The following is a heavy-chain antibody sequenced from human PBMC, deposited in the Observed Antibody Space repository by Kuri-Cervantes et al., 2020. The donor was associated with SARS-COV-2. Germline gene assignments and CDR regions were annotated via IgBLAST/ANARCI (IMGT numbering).Heavy chain of an antibody. CDR3: ARSRRGTTGWFDP. J-gene: IGHJ5*02. Sequence: SVKVSCKASGGTFSSYAISWVRQAPGQGLEWMGGIIPIFGTANYAQKFQGRVTITADESTSTAYMELSSRRSEDTAVYYCARSRRGTTGWFDPWGQGTLVTVSS. CDR2: IIPIFGTA. CDR1: GGTFSSYA. V-gene: IGHV1-69*13. D-gene: IGHD1-7*01.